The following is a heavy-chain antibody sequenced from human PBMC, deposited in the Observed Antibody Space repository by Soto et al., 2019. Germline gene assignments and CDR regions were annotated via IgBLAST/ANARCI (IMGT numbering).Heavy chain of an antibody. Sequence: GGSLRLSCAASGFTFSSYWMGWVRQAPGKGLEWVASIKEDGSEKYYADSVKGRFTISRDNSKSTVYLELNNLSAEDTAVYHCAKNQGVELVPLATVDWFDPWGQGSVVTVSS. J-gene: IGHJ5*02. CDR3: AKNQGVELVPLATVDWFDP. D-gene: IGHD1-26*01. CDR2: IKEDGSEK. V-gene: IGHV3-7*03. CDR1: GFTFSSYW.